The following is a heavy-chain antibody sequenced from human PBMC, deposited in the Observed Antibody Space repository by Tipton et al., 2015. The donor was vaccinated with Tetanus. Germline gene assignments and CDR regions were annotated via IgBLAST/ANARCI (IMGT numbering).Heavy chain of an antibody. CDR2: IYYTGST. J-gene: IGHJ5*02. Sequence: LRLSCTVSGGSISSGTFYWDWLRQPPGKPLEWIGNIYYTGSTLQNPSLKSRVTMSLDRSKNQFYLEVRSVTAADTAVYYCAILPKHWLAPRGAPWGQGILVTVSS. CDR1: GGSISSGTFY. CDR3: AILPKHWLAPRGAP. V-gene: IGHV4-39*01. D-gene: IGHD6-19*01.